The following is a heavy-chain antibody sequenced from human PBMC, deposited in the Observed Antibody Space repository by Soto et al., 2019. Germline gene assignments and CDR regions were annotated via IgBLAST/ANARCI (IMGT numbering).Heavy chain of an antibody. J-gene: IGHJ6*02. V-gene: IGHV1-18*01. CDR1: CYTFTSCG. Sequence: ASVKVCFKGSCYTFTSCGSRCLRQARGQVLEWVGWISAYNCNTSYAQKLQGRVTITTDTSTSTAYMELRSLRSDDTAVYYCAREGYCSSTSCLGFSFDYYYYGMDVWGQGTTVTVSS. CDR3: AREGYCSSTSCLGFSFDYYYYGMDV. CDR2: ISAYNCNT. D-gene: IGHD2-2*01.